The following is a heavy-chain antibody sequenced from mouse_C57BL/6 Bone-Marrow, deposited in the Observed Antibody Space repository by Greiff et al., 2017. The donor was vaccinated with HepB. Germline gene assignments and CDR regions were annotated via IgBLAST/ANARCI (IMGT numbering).Heavy chain of an antibody. CDR2: INPDSSTI. J-gene: IGHJ1*03. D-gene: IGHD2-12*01. CDR1: GLDFSRYW. V-gene: IGHV4-1*01. CDR3: ARDYKWYFDV. Sequence: EADGLDFSRYWMSWVRRAPGKGLEWIGEINPDSSTINYAPSLKDKFIISRDNAKNTLYLQMSKVRSEDTALYYCARDYKWYFDVWGTGTTVTVSS.